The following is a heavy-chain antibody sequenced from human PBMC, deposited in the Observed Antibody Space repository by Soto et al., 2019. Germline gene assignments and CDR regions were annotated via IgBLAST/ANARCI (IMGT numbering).Heavy chain of an antibody. CDR3: AKARYDILTGYYRYYFDY. D-gene: IGHD3-9*01. CDR1: GFTFSSYA. V-gene: IGHV3-23*01. Sequence: VRSLRLSCAASGFTFSSYAMSWVRQAPGKGLEWVSAISGSGGSTYYADSVKGRFTISRDNSKNTLYLQMNSLRAEDTAVYYCAKARYDILTGYYRYYFDYWGQRNMVTVSS. CDR2: ISGSGGST. J-gene: IGHJ4*02.